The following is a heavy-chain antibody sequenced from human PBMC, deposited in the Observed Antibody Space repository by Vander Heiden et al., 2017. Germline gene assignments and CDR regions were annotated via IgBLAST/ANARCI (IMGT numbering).Heavy chain of an antibody. CDR1: GFTASSYW. CDR2: IKQDGSEK. CDR3: ARRRYSSGWYLDY. D-gene: IGHD6-19*01. Sequence: EVQLVEPGGGLVQPGGSLRLSCAASGFTASSYWMSWVRQAPGKGLEWVANIKQDGSEKYYVDSVKGRFTISRDNAKNSLYLQMNSLRAEDTAVYYCARRRYSSGWYLDYWGQGTLVTVSS. J-gene: IGHJ4*02. V-gene: IGHV3-7*01.